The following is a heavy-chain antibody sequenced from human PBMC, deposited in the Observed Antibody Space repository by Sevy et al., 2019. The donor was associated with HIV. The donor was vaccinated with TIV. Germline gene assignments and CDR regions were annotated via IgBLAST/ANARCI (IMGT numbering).Heavy chain of an antibody. CDR2: ISSSSSYI. Sequence: GGSLRLSCAASGFTFSSYSMNWVRQAPGKGLEWVSSISSSSSYIYYADSVKGRFTISRDNAKNSLYLQMNSLRAEDTAVYYCARGSIAVARDAFDIWGQGTMVTVSS. CDR3: ARGSIAVARDAFDI. CDR1: GFTFSSYS. J-gene: IGHJ3*02. V-gene: IGHV3-21*01. D-gene: IGHD6-19*01.